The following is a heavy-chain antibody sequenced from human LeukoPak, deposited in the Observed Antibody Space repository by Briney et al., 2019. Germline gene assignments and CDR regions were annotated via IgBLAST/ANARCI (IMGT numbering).Heavy chain of an antibody. CDR2: IYYSGST. Sequence: SETLSLTCTVSGGSISSSSYYWGWIRQPPGKGLEWIGGIYYSGSTYYNPSLKSRVTISVDTSKNQFSLKLSSVTAADTAVYYCARRTWGYFDYWGQGTLVTVSS. CDR1: GGSISSSSYY. CDR3: ARRTWGYFDY. V-gene: IGHV4-39*01. D-gene: IGHD3-16*01. J-gene: IGHJ4*02.